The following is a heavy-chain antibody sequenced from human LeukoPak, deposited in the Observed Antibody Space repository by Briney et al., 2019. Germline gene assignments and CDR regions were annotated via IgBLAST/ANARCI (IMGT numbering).Heavy chain of an antibody. J-gene: IGHJ3*02. CDR2: INHSGST. Sequence: SETLSLTCAVYGGSFSGYYWSWIRQPPGKGLEWIGEINHSGSTNYNPSLKSRVTISVDTSKNQFSLKLSSVTAADTAVYYCDRRSSASGTGAFDIWGQGTMVTVSS. CDR1: GGSFSGYY. D-gene: IGHD6-13*01. CDR3: DRRSSASGTGAFDI. V-gene: IGHV4-34*01.